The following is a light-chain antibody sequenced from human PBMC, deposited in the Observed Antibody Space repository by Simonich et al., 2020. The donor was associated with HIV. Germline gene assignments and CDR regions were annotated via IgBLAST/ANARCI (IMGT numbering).Light chain of an antibody. Sequence: EIGMTQSPATRSVSPGERATLSCRASQSVSITLAWYQQKPGQAPRLLIYGASTRATGIPARCSGSGSGTEFTLTISSLQSEDFAVYYCQQYNNWPPITFGQGTRLEIK. CDR1: QSVSIT. CDR2: GAS. J-gene: IGKJ5*01. CDR3: QQYNNWPPIT. V-gene: IGKV3-15*01.